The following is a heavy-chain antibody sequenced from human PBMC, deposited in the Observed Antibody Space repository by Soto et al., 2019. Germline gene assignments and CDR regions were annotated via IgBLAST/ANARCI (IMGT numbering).Heavy chain of an antibody. CDR3: ARDSYRSGAFDI. V-gene: IGHV3-33*01. CDR1: GFTFSSYG. Sequence: GGSLRLSCAASGFTFSSYGMHWVRQAPGKGLEWVAVIWYDGSNKYYADSVKGRFTISRDNSKNTLYLQMNSLRAEDTAAYYCARDSYRSGAFDIWGQGTMVTVSS. D-gene: IGHD3-16*02. CDR2: IWYDGSNK. J-gene: IGHJ3*02.